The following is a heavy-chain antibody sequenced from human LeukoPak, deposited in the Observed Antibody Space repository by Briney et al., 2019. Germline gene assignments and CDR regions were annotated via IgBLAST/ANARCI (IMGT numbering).Heavy chain of an antibody. V-gene: IGHV3-66*04. D-gene: IGHD3-3*02. J-gene: IGHJ6*02. CDR2: IYSGGST. CDR1: GFTFSSNY. Sequence: GGSLRLSCAASGFTFSSNYMRWVRQAPGKGLEWVSVIYSGGSTYYADSVKGRFIISRDNSKNTVNLQMNSLRAEDTAVYYCASQDRDSIWALDVWGQGTTVTVSS. CDR3: ASQDRDSIWALDV.